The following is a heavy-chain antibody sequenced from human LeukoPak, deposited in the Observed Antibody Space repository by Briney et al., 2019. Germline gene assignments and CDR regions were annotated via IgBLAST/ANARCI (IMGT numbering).Heavy chain of an antibody. Sequence: SETLSLTCAVYGGSFSGYYWSWIRQPPGKGLEWIGEINPSGSTNYNPSLKSRVTISVDTSKNQFSLKLSSVTAADTAVYYCARGGVRLEWLTTYYFDYWGQGTLVTVSS. CDR1: GGSFSGYY. J-gene: IGHJ4*02. CDR3: ARGGVRLEWLTTYYFDY. D-gene: IGHD3-3*01. CDR2: INPSGST. V-gene: IGHV4-34*01.